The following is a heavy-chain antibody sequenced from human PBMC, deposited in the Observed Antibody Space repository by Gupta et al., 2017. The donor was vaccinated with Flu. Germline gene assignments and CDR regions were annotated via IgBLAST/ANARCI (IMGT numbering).Heavy chain of an antibody. J-gene: IGHJ2*01. CDR1: GFSLSTSGVG. CDR2: IYWDDDK. V-gene: IGHV2-5*02. CDR3: AHSLPSITGTTWGGAGWYFDL. D-gene: IGHD1-7*01. Sequence: QITLKESGPTLVKPTQTLTLTCTFSGFSLSTSGVGVGWIRQPPGKALEWLALIYWDDDKRYSPSLKSRLTITKDTSKNQVVLTMTNMDPVDTATYYCAHSLPSITGTTWGGAGWYFDLWGRGTLVTVSS.